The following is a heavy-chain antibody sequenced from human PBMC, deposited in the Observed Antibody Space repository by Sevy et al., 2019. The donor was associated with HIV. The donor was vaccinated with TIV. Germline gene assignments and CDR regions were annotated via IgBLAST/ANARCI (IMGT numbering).Heavy chain of an antibody. CDR2: ISYSGST. J-gene: IGHJ5*02. CDR1: GGSIGSSSYY. Sequence: SETLSLTCTVSGGSIGSSSYYWGWIRQPPGKGLEWIGSISYSGSTYYNPSLKSRVTISVDTSKNQFSLKLSSVTAADTAVYYCARHGSITIFLYRSWFDPWGQGTLVTVSS. V-gene: IGHV4-39*01. CDR3: ARHGSITIFLYRSWFDP. D-gene: IGHD3-3*01.